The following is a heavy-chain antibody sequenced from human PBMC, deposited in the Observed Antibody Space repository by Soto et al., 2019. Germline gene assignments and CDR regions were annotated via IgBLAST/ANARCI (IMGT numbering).Heavy chain of an antibody. CDR3: VKNSGWFKT. V-gene: IGHV3-23*01. CDR1: GLTFGTTD. J-gene: IGHJ5*02. CDR2: IDGSGGIT. D-gene: IGHD3-10*01. Sequence: QLLQSGGGLVQPGGSLTLSCAASGLTFGTTDMSWVRQAPGEGLEWVSTIDGSGGITYYADSVKGRFTISRDNSRNTVYLQMNSLRGDDTALYYCVKNSGWFKTWGQGALVTVSS.